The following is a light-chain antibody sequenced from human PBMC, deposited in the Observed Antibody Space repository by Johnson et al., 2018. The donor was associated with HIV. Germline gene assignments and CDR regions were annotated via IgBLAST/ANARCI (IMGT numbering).Light chain of an antibody. V-gene: IGLV1-51*01. Sequence: QSVLTQPPSVSAAPGQKVTISCSGNTCDIGNNYVSCHQQLPGTAPKLLIYDNNKRPSGIPDRFSGSKSATSATLGITGLQPGDEADYYCEIWHSSLSAGGVFGTGTKVTVL. CDR1: TCDIGNNY. CDR3: EIWHSSLSAGGV. CDR2: DNN. J-gene: IGLJ1*01.